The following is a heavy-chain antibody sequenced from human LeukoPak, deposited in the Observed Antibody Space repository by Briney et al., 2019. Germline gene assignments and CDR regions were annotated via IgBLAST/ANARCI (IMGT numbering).Heavy chain of an antibody. V-gene: IGHV4-61*02. Sequence: SETLSLTCTVSGGSISSGSYYWSWIRQPAGGGLEWIGRIYTSGSTNYNPSLKSRVTISVDTSKNQFSLKLSSVTAADTAVYYCARGNDYGGNFPFDYWGQGTLVTVSS. D-gene: IGHD4-23*01. J-gene: IGHJ4*02. CDR1: GGSISSGSYY. CDR2: IYTSGST. CDR3: ARGNDYGGNFPFDY.